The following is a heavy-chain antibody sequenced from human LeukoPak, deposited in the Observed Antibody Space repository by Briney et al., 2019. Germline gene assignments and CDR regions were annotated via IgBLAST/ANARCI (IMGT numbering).Heavy chain of an antibody. CDR3: ARGNHIVGAIHWFDP. Sequence: GGSLRLSCAASGFTFSSYAMSWVRQAPGKGLEWVSAISGSGGSTYYADSVKGRFTISRDNSKNTLYLQMNSLRSDDTAVYYCARGNHIVGAIHWFDPWGQGTLVTVSS. J-gene: IGHJ5*02. V-gene: IGHV3-23*01. CDR2: ISGSGGST. D-gene: IGHD1-26*01. CDR1: GFTFSSYA.